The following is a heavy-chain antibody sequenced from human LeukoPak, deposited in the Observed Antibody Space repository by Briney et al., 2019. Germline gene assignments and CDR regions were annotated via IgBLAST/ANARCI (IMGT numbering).Heavy chain of an antibody. CDR2: IYSRGNT. CDR3: ARARYSDGFGWFDY. J-gene: IGHJ4*02. CDR1: SGTITNYY. V-gene: IGHV4-59*01. D-gene: IGHD5-18*01. Sequence: PWGTLTLTCTVSSGTITNYYWNWFRQPPGKTLEWIGWIYSRGNTNYNPAPRRRLTASSDTSRNQFSLRLTCVTAADTAVYYCARARYSDGFGWFDYWGQGALVTISS.